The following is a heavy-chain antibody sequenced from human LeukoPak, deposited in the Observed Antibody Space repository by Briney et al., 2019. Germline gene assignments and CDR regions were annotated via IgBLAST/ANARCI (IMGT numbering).Heavy chain of an antibody. Sequence: GGSLRLSCAASGFTFSDYSMNWVRQAPGKGLEWVSYIRTSGSPIYYADSVKGRFTISRDNAKSSLYLQMNSLRAEDTAVYYCAKGDTAMVRFTIDYWGQGTLVTVSS. V-gene: IGHV3-48*01. D-gene: IGHD5-18*01. CDR2: IRTSGSPI. J-gene: IGHJ4*02. CDR3: AKGDTAMVRFTIDY. CDR1: GFTFSDYS.